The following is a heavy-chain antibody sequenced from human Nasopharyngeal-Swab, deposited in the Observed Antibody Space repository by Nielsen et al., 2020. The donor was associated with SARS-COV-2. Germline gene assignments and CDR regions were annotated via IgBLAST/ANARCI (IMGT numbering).Heavy chain of an antibody. CDR3: AREVPYSGHDDAFDI. D-gene: IGHD5-12*01. Sequence: GGLRLSCAASGFGFSNYEMNWVRQAPGKGLEWISYISTTTATIYYADSVKGRFTISRDNAKNSLYLQMNSLRAEDTAVYYCAREVPYSGHDDAFDIWGQGTMVTVSA. CDR1: GFGFSNYE. J-gene: IGHJ3*02. V-gene: IGHV3-48*03. CDR2: ISTTTATI.